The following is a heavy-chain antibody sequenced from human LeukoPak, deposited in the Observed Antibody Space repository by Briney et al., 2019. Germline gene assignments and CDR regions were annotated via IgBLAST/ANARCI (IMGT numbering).Heavy chain of an antibody. D-gene: IGHD3-10*01. Sequence: GGSLRLSCAASGFTFSSYSMNWVRQAPGKGLEWASYISSSSSTIYYADSVKGRFTISRDNAKNSLYLQMNSLRAEDTAVYYCARGDCRGLCITKPQGFDYWGQGTLVTVSS. J-gene: IGHJ4*02. CDR3: ARGDCRGLCITKPQGFDY. CDR2: ISSSSSTI. V-gene: IGHV3-48*04. CDR1: GFTFSSYS.